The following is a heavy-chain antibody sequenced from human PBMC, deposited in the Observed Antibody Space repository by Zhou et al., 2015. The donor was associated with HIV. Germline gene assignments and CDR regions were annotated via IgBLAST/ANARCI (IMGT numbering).Heavy chain of an antibody. CDR2: ISYDGSNR. J-gene: IGHJ3*01. Sequence: QVQLVESGGGVVQPGGSLRLSCAASGFTFAGSGIHWVRQASGKGLEWVAFISYDGSNRYSPDYSDSVKGRFTISRDNSKNTLYLQMDSLRAEETAVYYCTRERLDDAFDVWGQGTMVTVSS. CDR1: GFTFAGSG. D-gene: IGHD6-19*01. V-gene: IGHV3-30-3*01. CDR3: TRERLDDAFDV.